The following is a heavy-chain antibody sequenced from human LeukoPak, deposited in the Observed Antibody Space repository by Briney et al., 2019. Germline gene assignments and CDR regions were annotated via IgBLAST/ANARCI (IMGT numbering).Heavy chain of an antibody. D-gene: IGHD3-3*01. CDR3: ARGNREGFWAPFTD. CDR1: GGTFSRYA. Sequence: APVKVSCKAAGGTFSRYAISWVRQAPGHGLEWMGGIIPIFGTANYAQKLQGRVTITADESTSTAYMELSSLRSEDTAVYYCARGNREGFWAPFTDWGRGTLVTVSS. CDR2: IIPIFGTA. J-gene: IGHJ4*02. V-gene: IGHV1-69*13.